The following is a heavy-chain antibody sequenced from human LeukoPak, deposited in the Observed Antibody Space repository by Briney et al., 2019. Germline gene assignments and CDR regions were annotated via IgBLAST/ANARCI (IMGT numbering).Heavy chain of an antibody. CDR3: ARHDYGGNSNY. CDR2: IYYSGST. CDR1: GGSISSYY. J-gene: IGHJ4*02. D-gene: IGHD4-23*01. V-gene: IGHV4-59*08. Sequence: SETLSLTCTVSGGSISSYYGSWIRQPPGKGLEWIGYIYYSGSTNYNPSLKSRVTISVDTSKNQFSRKLSSVTAADTAVYYCARHDYGGNSNYWGQGTLVTVSS.